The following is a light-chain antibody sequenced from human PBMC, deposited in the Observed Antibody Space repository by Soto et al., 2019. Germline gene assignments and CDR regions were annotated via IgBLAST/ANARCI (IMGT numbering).Light chain of an antibody. J-gene: IGKJ4*01. CDR1: QSISSW. V-gene: IGKV1-5*03. CDR2: KAS. CDR3: QHYNSYPLT. Sequence: DIQMTQSPSTLSASVGDRVTITCRASQSISSWLAWYQQKPGKAPKLLIYKASTLESEVPSRFSGSGSGTEFTLTISSLQPDDFATYYCQHYNSYPLTFGGGTKVDIK.